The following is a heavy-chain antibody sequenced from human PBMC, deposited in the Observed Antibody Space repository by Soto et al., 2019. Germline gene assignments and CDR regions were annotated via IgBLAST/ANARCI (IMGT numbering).Heavy chain of an antibody. CDR1: GFSLSTSGVG. CDR2: IYWDDDK. CDR3: AHIEGSGADFDY. D-gene: IGHD3-10*01. Sequence: QITLKESGPTLVKPTQTLTLTCTFSGFSLSTSGVGVGWIRQPPGKALEWLALIYWDDDKRYSPSLKSRLTIXKXXSKHQVVLTMTNMDPVDTATYYCAHIEGSGADFDYWGQGTLVTVSS. V-gene: IGHV2-5*02. J-gene: IGHJ4*02.